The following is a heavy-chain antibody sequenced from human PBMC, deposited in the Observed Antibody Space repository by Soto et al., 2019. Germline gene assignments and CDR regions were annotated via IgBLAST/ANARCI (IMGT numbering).Heavy chain of an antibody. CDR1: GGTFSSYA. D-gene: IGHD3-3*01. CDR2: IIPIFGTA. Sequence: ASVKVSCKASGGTFSSYAISWVRQAPGQGLEWMGGIIPIFGTANYAQKFQGRVTITADKSTSTAYMELSSLRSEDTAVYYCARGYYDFWTGSHALYYYYGMDVWGQGTTVTVSS. CDR3: ARGYYDFWTGSHALYYYYGMDV. J-gene: IGHJ6*02. V-gene: IGHV1-69*06.